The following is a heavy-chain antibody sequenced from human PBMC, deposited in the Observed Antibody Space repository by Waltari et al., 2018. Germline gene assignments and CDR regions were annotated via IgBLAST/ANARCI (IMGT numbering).Heavy chain of an antibody. D-gene: IGHD3-16*01. Sequence: EVQVVESGGGSVQPGRSLRLSCLASGFTFDDYSMHWVRQPPGKGREWGLGIRWNSGSIDYADSVKGRFAISRDNTKNSLFLEMSSLRIEDTAFYYCVKSQSSTLNDYTNNFDHWGQGTLVTVSS. CDR2: IRWNSGSI. J-gene: IGHJ4*02. V-gene: IGHV3-9*01. CDR3: VKSQSSTLNDYTNNFDH. CDR1: GFTFDDYS.